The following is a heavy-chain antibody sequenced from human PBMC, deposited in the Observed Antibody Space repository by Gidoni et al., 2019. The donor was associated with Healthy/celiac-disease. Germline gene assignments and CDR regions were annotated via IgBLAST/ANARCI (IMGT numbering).Heavy chain of an antibody. CDR1: GFTFSTYA. CDR2: ITGGGHST. Sequence: EVQLLESGGGLVQRGESLRLSCAASGFTFSTYAMSWVRQAPVNGLEWVSTITGGGHSTYYADAVKDRFTISRDNSKNTLYLQMNSLRAEDTAVYYCAKALGPSANSFDYWGQGALLTVSS. J-gene: IGHJ4*02. V-gene: IGHV3-23*01. CDR3: AKALGPSANSFDY. D-gene: IGHD1-26*01.